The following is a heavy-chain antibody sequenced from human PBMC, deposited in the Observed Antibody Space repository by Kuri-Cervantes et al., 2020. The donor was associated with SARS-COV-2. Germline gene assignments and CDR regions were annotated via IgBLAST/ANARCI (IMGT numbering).Heavy chain of an antibody. J-gene: IGHJ4*02. CDR2: IYHSGNT. CDR1: GGSISSGGYY. Sequence: SETLSLTCTVSGGSISSGGYYWSWIRQPPGKGLEWIGYIYHSGNTYYNPSLKSRVTISVDRSKNQFSLKLSSATAADTAVYYCARHEYSSSWVDYWGQGTLVTVSS. D-gene: IGHD6-13*01. CDR3: ARHEYSSSWVDY. V-gene: IGHV4-30-2*01.